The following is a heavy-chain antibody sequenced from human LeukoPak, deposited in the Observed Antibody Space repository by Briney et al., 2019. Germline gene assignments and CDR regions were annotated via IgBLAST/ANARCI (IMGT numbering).Heavy chain of an antibody. J-gene: IGHJ4*02. Sequence: SETLSLTCAVYGGSFSGNYWSWIRQPPGKGLEWIGEINHSGSTNYNPSLKSRVTISVDTSKNQFSLKLSSVTAADTAVYYCAAPEYSSSGLDYWGQGTLVTVSS. CDR1: GGSFSGNY. V-gene: IGHV4-34*01. CDR2: INHSGST. D-gene: IGHD6-6*01. CDR3: AAPEYSSSGLDY.